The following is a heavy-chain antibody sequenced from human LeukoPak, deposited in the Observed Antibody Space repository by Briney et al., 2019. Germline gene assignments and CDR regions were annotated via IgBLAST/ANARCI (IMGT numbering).Heavy chain of an antibody. CDR3: ARDPGDYGGNRFDY. D-gene: IGHD4-23*01. CDR2: INSNSGGT. V-gene: IGHV1-2*02. CDR1: GYTLTGYY. Sequence: ASVKVSCKASGYTLTGYYLHWVRQAPGQGLEWMGWINSNSGGTNYAQKFQGRVTMTRDTSISTAYMELSRLRSDDTAVYYCARDPGDYGGNRFDYWGQGTLVTISS. J-gene: IGHJ4*02.